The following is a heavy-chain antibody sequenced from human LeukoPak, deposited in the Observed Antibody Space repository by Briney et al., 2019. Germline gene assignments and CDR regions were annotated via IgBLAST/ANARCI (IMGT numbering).Heavy chain of an antibody. J-gene: IGHJ4*02. CDR3: ARRGGHGGSFDY. Sequence: PSETLSLTCTVSGGSISSYYWSWIRQPPGKGLEWIGYICYSGSGSTNYNPSLKSRVSISVDTSKNLSSVTAADTAVYYCARRGGHGGSFDYWGQGTLVTVSS. CDR2: ICYSGSGST. D-gene: IGHD4-23*01. CDR1: GGSISSYY. V-gene: IGHV4-59*08.